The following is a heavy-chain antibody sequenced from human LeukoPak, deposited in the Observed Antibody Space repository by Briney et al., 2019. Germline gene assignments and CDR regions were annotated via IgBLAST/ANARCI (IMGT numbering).Heavy chain of an antibody. CDR2: IWYDGSNK. V-gene: IGHV3-33*01. D-gene: IGHD2-2*02. Sequence: GGSLRLSCAASGFTFSSYGMHWVRQAPGKGLEWVAVIWYDGSNKYYAYSVKGRFTISRDNSKNTLYLQMNSLRAEDTAVYYCALLAYCSSTSCYNRDYWGQGTLVTVSS. CDR1: GFTFSSYG. J-gene: IGHJ4*02. CDR3: ALLAYCSSTSCYNRDY.